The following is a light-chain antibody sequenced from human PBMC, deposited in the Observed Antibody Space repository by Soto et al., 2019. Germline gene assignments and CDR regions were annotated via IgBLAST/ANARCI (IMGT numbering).Light chain of an antibody. CDR3: QKYDNALRA. V-gene: IGKV1-27*01. Sequence: DIQMTQSPSSLSASVGDRVTITCRASEGISNYLAWYQQKPGEVPKLLIYAASTLQSEVPSRFSGSGSGTDFTLTISSLQPEDAATYHCQKYDNALRAFGQGTRVDIK. CDR1: EGISNY. CDR2: AAS. J-gene: IGKJ1*01.